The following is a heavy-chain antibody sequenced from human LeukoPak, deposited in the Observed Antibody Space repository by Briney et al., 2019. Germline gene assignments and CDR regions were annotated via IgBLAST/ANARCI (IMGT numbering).Heavy chain of an antibody. CDR2: ISAYNGNT. Sequence: ASVKVSCKASGYTFTSYGISWVRQAPGQGLEWMGWISAYNGNTNYAQKLQGRVTMTTDTSTSTAYMELRSLRSDDTAVYYCARGATDDGSYYYYGMDVWGQGTTVTVSS. V-gene: IGHV1-18*01. CDR1: GYTFTSYG. D-gene: IGHD4-17*01. J-gene: IGHJ6*02. CDR3: ARGATDDGSYYYYGMDV.